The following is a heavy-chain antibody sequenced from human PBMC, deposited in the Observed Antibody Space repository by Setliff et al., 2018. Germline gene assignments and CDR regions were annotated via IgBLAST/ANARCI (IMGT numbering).Heavy chain of an antibody. V-gene: IGHV4-34*01. D-gene: IGHD6-13*01. J-gene: IGHJ5*02. Sequence: SETLSLTCAVYGGSFSGYYWSWIRQPPGKGLEWIGSIYHNGNSYYNPSLKSRVTISVDTSKNQFSLKLSSVTAADTAVYYCARRGMSSSWFQGWFDPWGQGTLVTVSS. CDR2: IYHNGNS. CDR1: GGSFSGYY. CDR3: ARRGMSSSWFQGWFDP.